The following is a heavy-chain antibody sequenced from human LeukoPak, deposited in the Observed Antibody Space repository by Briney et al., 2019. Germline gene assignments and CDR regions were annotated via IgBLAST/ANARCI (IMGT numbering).Heavy chain of an antibody. CDR2: ISSSSSYT. CDR3: AKAVGSSGYFSRDAFDI. CDR1: GFTFSDYY. V-gene: IGHV3-11*05. Sequence: GGSLRLSCAASGFTFSDYYMSWIRQAPGKGLEWVSYISSSSSYTNYADSVRGRFTISRDNSKNTVYLQMNSLRAEDTAIYYCAKAVGSSGYFSRDAFDIWGQGTMVTVSS. J-gene: IGHJ3*02. D-gene: IGHD3-22*01.